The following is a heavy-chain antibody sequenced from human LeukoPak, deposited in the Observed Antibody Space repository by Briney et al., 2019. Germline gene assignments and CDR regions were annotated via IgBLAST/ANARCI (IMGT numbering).Heavy chain of an antibody. J-gene: IGHJ4*02. CDR1: GYTFTSYD. CDR2: MNPNSGNT. V-gene: IGHV1-8*01. D-gene: IGHD1-26*01. Sequence: GESLKISCKASGYTFTSYDINWVRQATGQGLEWMGWMNPNSGNTGYAQKFQGRVTMTRNTSISTAYMELSSLRSADTAVYYCARERSEWEIDYWGQGTLVTVSS. CDR3: ARERSEWEIDY.